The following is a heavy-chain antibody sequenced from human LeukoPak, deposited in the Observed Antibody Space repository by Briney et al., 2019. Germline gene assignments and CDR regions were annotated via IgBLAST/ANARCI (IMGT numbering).Heavy chain of an antibody. Sequence: SETLSLTCTVSGYSISSGYYWGWIRQPPGKGLEWIGSIYHSGSTYYNPSLKSRVTISVDTSKNQFSLKLSSVTAADTAVYYCARQPSSGWYNNWFDPWGQGTLVTVSS. CDR3: ARQPSSGWYNNWFDP. D-gene: IGHD6-19*01. J-gene: IGHJ5*02. CDR2: IYHSGST. V-gene: IGHV4-38-2*02. CDR1: GYSISSGYY.